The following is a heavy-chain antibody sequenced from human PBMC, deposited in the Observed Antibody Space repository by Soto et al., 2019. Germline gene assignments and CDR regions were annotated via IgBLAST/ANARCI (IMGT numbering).Heavy chain of an antibody. V-gene: IGHV3-21*06. CDR2: ISSTTNYI. J-gene: IGHJ4*02. CDR1: GFTLTRYS. CDR3: ARESEDLTSNFDY. Sequence: GGSLRLSCAASGFTLTRYSMNWVRQAPGKGLEWVSSISSTTNYIYYGDSMKGRFTISRDNAKNSLYLEMNSLRAEDTAVYCCARESEDLTSNFDYWGQGTLVTVSS.